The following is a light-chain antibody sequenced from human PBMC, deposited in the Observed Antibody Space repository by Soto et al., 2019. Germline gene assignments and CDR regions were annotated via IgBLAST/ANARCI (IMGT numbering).Light chain of an antibody. Sequence: QAVVTQEPSLTLSPGGTVTLTCASSTGAVTSGHYPFWFQQKPGQAPRTLIYDTNAKHSWTPARFSGSLLGGKAALTLSGAQPDDEADYFCLLSYSDYMRFGGGTKLTVL. J-gene: IGLJ2*01. CDR1: TGAVTSGHY. CDR3: LLSYSDYMR. CDR2: DTN. V-gene: IGLV7-46*01.